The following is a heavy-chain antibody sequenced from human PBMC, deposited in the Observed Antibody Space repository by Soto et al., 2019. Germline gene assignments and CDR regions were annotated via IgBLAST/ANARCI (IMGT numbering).Heavy chain of an antibody. CDR3: ARQHDSSGCGY. J-gene: IGHJ4*02. D-gene: IGHD3-22*01. V-gene: IGHV1-2*02. Sequence: GASVKVSCKASGYSFNGFYLHWVRQAPGQGLEWMGWINPNSGGTNYAQNFQGRVTMTRDTSISTAYMELSRLRSDDTAVYYCARQHDSSGCGYWGQGTLVTVSS. CDR2: INPNSGGT. CDR1: GYSFNGFY.